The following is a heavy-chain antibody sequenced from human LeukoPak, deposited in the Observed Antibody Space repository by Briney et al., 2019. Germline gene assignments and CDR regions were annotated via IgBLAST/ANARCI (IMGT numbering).Heavy chain of an antibody. CDR2: INPNSGGT. V-gene: IGHV1-2*04. D-gene: IGHD3-22*01. CDR1: GYTFTGYY. Sequence: ASVKVSCKASGYTFTGYYMHWVRQAPGQGLEWTGWINPNSGGTNYAQKFQGWVTMTRDTSISTVYMELSRLRSDDTAVYYCAMLYDSSGYYFDYWGQGTLVTVSS. CDR3: AMLYDSSGYYFDY. J-gene: IGHJ4*02.